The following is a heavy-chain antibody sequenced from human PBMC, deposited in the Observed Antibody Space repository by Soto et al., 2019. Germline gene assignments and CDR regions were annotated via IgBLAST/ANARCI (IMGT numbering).Heavy chain of an antibody. J-gene: IGHJ4*02. D-gene: IGHD3-10*01. CDR2: IYYSGST. CDR1: GGSISSYY. Sequence: PSETLSLTCTVSGGSISSYYWSWIRQPPGKGLEWIGYIYYSGSTNYNPSLKSRVTISVDTSKNQFSLKLSSVTAADTAVYYCARAPRGNYGYPSYFDYWDQGTLVTVSS. CDR3: ARAPRGNYGYPSYFDY. V-gene: IGHV4-59*01.